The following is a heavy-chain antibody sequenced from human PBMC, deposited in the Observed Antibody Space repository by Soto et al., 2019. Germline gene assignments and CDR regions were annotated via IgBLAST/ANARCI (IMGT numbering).Heavy chain of an antibody. CDR3: ARQSNYYYYGMDV. CDR2: IYPGDSDT. CDR1: GYSFTSYW. Sequence: GESLKISCNGSGYSFTSYWIGWVRQMPGKGLEWMGIIYPGDSDTRYSPSFQGQVTISADKSISTAYLQWSSLKASDTAMYYCARQSNYYYYGMDVWGQGTTVTVSS. V-gene: IGHV5-51*01. D-gene: IGHD6-6*01. J-gene: IGHJ6*02.